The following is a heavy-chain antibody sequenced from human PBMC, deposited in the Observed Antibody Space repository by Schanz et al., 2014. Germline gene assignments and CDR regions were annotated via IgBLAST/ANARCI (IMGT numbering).Heavy chain of an antibody. CDR3: AKHVRSLTGNDY. CDR1: GFAFRSYA. V-gene: IGHV3-33*06. D-gene: IGHD3-9*01. Sequence: QAQLVESGGGVVQPGRSLRLSCAASGFAFRSYAMHWVRQAPGKGLEWVAVIRYDGRNKNFVESVKGRFTISRDNFNNTVHLQMNTLRAEDTAVYYCAKHVRSLTGNDYWGQGSLVNVSP. J-gene: IGHJ4*02. CDR2: IRYDGRNK.